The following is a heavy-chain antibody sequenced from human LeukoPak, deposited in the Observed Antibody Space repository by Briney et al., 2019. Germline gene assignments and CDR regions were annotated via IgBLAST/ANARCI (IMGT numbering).Heavy chain of an antibody. CDR3: ATGKGYHYY. CDR2: ISDSGST. V-gene: IGHV4-59*02. J-gene: IGHJ4*02. Sequence: PSETLSLTCTVSGGSVSSYYWTWIRQPPGKGLEWIGHISDSGSTNYNPSLKSRVSISVDTSKNQVSLKLGSVTAADTAVYYCATGKGYHYYWGQGTLVTVSS. D-gene: IGHD5-12*01. CDR1: GGSVSSYY.